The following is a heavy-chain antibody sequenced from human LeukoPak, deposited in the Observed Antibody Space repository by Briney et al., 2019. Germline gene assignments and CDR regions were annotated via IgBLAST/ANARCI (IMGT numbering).Heavy chain of an antibody. CDR3: ARVSGWYSTLFDY. D-gene: IGHD6-19*01. V-gene: IGHV3-30-3*01. J-gene: IGHJ4*02. CDR2: ISYDGSNK. Sequence: GGSLRLSCAASGFTFSCYAMHWVRQAPGKGLEWVAVISYDGSNKYYADSVKGRLTISRDNSKNTLYLQMNSLRAEDTAVYYCARVSGWYSTLFDYWGQGTLVTVSS. CDR1: GFTFSCYA.